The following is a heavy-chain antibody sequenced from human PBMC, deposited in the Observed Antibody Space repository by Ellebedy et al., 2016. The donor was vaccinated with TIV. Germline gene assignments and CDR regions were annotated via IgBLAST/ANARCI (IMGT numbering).Heavy chain of an antibody. CDR3: ARDHPGYYDSSGYIDY. CDR2: IWYDGSNK. V-gene: IGHV3-33*01. D-gene: IGHD3-22*01. Sequence: GESLKISCAASGFTFSSYGMHWVRQAPGKGLEWVAVIWYDGSNKYYADSVKGRFTISRDNSKNTLYLQMNSLRAEDTAVYYCARDHPGYYDSSGYIDYWGQGTLVPVSS. J-gene: IGHJ4*02. CDR1: GFTFSSYG.